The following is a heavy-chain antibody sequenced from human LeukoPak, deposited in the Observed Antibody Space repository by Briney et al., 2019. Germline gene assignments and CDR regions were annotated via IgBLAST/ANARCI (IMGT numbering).Heavy chain of an antibody. CDR3: AKPPKTSCGGDCYFDY. CDR2: ISGSGGSA. J-gene: IGHJ4*02. V-gene: IGHV3-23*01. Sequence: GGSLRLSCAASGFTFSSYAMSWVRQAPGKGLEWVSAISGSGGSAYYADSVKGRFTISRDNSKNTLYLQMNSLRAEDTVVYYCAKPPKTSCGGDCYFDYWGQGTLVTVSS. D-gene: IGHD2-21*02. CDR1: GFTFSSYA.